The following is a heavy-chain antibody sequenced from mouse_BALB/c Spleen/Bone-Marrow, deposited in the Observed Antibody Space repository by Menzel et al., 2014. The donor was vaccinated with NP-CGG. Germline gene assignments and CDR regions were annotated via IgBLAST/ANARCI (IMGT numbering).Heavy chain of an antibody. CDR3: AAYYYGSIYGFAY. V-gene: IGHV14-3*02. Sequence: VTLKESGAELVKPGASVKLSCTASGFNIKDTYMHWVKQRPEQGLEWIGRIDPANGNTKYDPKFQGKATITADTSSNTAYLQLSSLTSEDTAVYYCAAYYYGSIYGFAYWGQGTLVTVSA. CDR1: GFNIKDTY. CDR2: IDPANGNT. J-gene: IGHJ3*01. D-gene: IGHD1-1*01.